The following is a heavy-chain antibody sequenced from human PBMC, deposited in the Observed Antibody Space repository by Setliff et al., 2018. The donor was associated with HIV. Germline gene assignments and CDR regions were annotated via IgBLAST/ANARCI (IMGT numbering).Heavy chain of an antibody. CDR1: GGSISSSNW. J-gene: IGHJ6*03. V-gene: IGHV4-4*02. CDR2: IYHGGST. Sequence: TSETLSLTCAVSGGSISSSNWWSWVRQPPGKGLEWIGEIYHGGSTNYNPSLKSRVTISVDKSNNQFSLKLSSVTAADTAVYYCALRDSSGWYNYFMDVWGKGTTVTVSS. CDR3: ALRDSSGWYNYFMDV. D-gene: IGHD6-19*01.